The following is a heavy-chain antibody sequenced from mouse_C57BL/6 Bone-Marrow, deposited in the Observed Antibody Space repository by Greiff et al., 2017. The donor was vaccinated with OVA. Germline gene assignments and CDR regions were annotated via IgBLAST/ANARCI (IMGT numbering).Heavy chain of an antibody. CDR1: GFSLTSYG. Sequence: VKLVESGPGLVQPSQSLSITCTVSGFSLTSYGVHWVRQSPGKGLEWLGVIWSGGSTDYNAAFISRLSISKDNSKSQVFFKMNSLQADDTAIYYCARKGVVTTSGNAMDYWGQGTSVTVSS. J-gene: IGHJ4*01. CDR3: ARKGVVTTSGNAMDY. CDR2: IWSGGST. V-gene: IGHV2-2*01. D-gene: IGHD2-2*01.